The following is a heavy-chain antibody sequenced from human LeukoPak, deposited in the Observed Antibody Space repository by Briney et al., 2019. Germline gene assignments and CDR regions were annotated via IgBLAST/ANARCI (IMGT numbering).Heavy chain of an antibody. V-gene: IGHV3-74*01. CDR2: IKSDGSIT. Sequence: GGSLRLSCAASGFTFSSYWMHWVRQDPGKGLVWVSRIKSDGSITSYADSVKGRFTISKDNSKNTLYLQMDSLRTEDTALYYCAKDQADYAYGPWGQGTLVTVSS. CDR1: GFTFSSYW. CDR3: AKDQADYAYGP. J-gene: IGHJ5*02. D-gene: IGHD3-16*01.